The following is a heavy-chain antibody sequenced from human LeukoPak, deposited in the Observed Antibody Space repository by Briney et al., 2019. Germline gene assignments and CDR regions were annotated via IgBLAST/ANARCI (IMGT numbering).Heavy chain of an antibody. CDR3: AKKGYYDGSGYYMYYFDH. CDR2: INPDGSTT. J-gene: IGHJ4*02. CDR1: GFSFSRYW. V-gene: IGHV3-74*01. D-gene: IGHD3-22*01. Sequence: GGSLRLSCAASGFSFSRYWIHWVRQAPGKGLEWVSRINPDGSTTTYADSVKGRFTISRDNAENTVYLQMNSLRAEDTAVYYCAKKGYYDGSGYYMYYFDHWGQGTLVTVSS.